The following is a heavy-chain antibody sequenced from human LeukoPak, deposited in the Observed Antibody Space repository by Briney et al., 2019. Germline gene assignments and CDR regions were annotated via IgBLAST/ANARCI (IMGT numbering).Heavy chain of an antibody. CDR1: GFTFSSYA. J-gene: IGHJ4*02. V-gene: IGHV3-23*01. D-gene: IGHD1-26*01. Sequence: GGSLRLSCAASGFTFSSYAMSWVRQAPGKGLEWVSALSDSGGSTYYADSVKGRFTISRDNSKNTLYLQMNSLRAEDTAVYYCAKHSGSYPDYWDQGTLVTVSS. CDR2: LSDSGGST. CDR3: AKHSGSYPDY.